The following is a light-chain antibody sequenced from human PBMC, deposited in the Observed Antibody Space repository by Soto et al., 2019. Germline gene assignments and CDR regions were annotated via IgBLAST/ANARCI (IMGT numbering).Light chain of an antibody. J-gene: IGKJ1*01. V-gene: IGKV1-27*01. CDR3: QQYNSYS. CDR1: QGIRHY. Sequence: DIQMAQSPSSLSASVGDRVTITCRASQGIRHYLAWYQQKPGKVPKLLIYEASNLQSGVPSRFRGGGSGTEFTLTISSLQPDDFATYYCQQYNSYSFGQGTKVDI. CDR2: EAS.